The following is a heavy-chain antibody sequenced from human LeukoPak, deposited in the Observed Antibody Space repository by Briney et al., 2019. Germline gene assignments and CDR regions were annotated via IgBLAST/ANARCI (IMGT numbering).Heavy chain of an antibody. CDR3: ARDQFLDY. CDR2: IRYDGSNK. J-gene: IGHJ4*02. Sequence: GGSLRLSCAASGFTFSSYGMHWVRQAPGKGLEWVAFIRYDGSNKYYADSVKGRFTISRDDSKNTLYLQMNSLRAGDTAVYYCARDQFLDYWGQGTLVTVSS. V-gene: IGHV3-30*02. CDR1: GFTFSSYG.